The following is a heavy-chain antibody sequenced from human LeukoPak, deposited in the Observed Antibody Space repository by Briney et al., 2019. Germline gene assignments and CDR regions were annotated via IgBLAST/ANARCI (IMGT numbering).Heavy chain of an antibody. J-gene: IGHJ3*02. CDR2: INPNSGGT. CDR3: ATKNFGDLYRHDDPFNM. Sequence: ASVKVSCKASGYTFTGYYMHWVRQAPGQGLEWMGWINPNSGGTNYAQKFQGRVTISADRSTSTAYMEVSSLKSEDTAVYYCATKNFGDLYRHDDPFNMWGQGTTVTVSS. CDR1: GYTFTGYY. V-gene: IGHV1-2*02. D-gene: IGHD3-10*01.